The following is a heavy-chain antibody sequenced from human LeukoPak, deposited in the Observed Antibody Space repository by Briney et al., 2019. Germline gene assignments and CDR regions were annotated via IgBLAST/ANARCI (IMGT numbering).Heavy chain of an antibody. CDR1: GFTFSTYW. V-gene: IGHV3-74*01. CDR3: AREGIEGNRPYDAFDL. J-gene: IGHJ3*01. D-gene: IGHD2/OR15-2a*01. CDR2: ITYGSTT. Sequence: GGSLRLSCAASGFTFSTYWMYWVRQAPGKGLVWVSHITYGSTTSYADSVKGRFTISRDNAKNTLYLQMNSLRDEDTAIYYCAREGIEGNRPYDAFDLWGQGTMVTVSS.